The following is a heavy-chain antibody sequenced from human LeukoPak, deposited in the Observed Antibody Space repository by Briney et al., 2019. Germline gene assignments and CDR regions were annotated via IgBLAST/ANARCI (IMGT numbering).Heavy chain of an antibody. D-gene: IGHD1-14*01. Sequence: GGSLRLSCAASGFIFSSYGMHWVRQAPGKGLEWVAVIWYDGSKKYYADSVKGRFTISGDDSKNTLYLQMDSLRAEDTAVYCCVRDGGAGFDYWGQGTLVTVSS. CDR2: IWYDGSKK. J-gene: IGHJ4*02. V-gene: IGHV3-33*01. CDR1: GFIFSSYG. CDR3: VRDGGAGFDY.